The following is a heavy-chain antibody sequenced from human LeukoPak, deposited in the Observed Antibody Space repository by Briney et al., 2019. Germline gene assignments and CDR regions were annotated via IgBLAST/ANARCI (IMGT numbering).Heavy chain of an antibody. D-gene: IGHD1-26*01. CDR1: GFTFSTYA. Sequence: GRSLILSCAASGFTFSTYAIHWVRRAPGKGLEWVAVISYDGSHTYYADSVKGRFTISRDNSKNTLYLQMTSLRAEDTAVYYCASDSGAGWELPKYYFDYWGQGTLVTVSS. CDR3: ASDSGAGWELPKYYFDY. CDR2: ISYDGSHT. V-gene: IGHV3-30-3*01. J-gene: IGHJ4*02.